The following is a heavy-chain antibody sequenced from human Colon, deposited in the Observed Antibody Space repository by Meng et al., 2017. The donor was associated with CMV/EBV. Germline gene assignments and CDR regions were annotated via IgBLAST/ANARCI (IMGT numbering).Heavy chain of an antibody. J-gene: IGHJ5*02. V-gene: IGHV3-49*04. Sequence: GGPLRPSCTASGFTFGDYAISWVRQAPGKGLEWVGFIRSKAYGGTTEYAASVKGRFTISRDDSKSIAYLQMNSLKTEDTAVYYCTLTCGGDCPNWFDPWGQGTLVTVSS. CDR2: IRSKAYGGTT. CDR3: TLTCGGDCPNWFDP. CDR1: GFTFGDYA. D-gene: IGHD2-21*01.